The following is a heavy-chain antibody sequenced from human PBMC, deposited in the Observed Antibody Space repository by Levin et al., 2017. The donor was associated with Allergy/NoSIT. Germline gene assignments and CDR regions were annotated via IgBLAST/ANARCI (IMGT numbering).Heavy chain of an antibody. CDR3: ARFSTGWGFFDY. V-gene: IGHV3-23*01. Sequence: GESLKISCAASGFTFSSYAMSWVRQAPGKGLEWVSTITGSGGSTYSADSVKGRFTISRDNSNNTLYLQMNSLRAEDTAVYYCARFSTGWGFFDYWGQGTLVTVSS. J-gene: IGHJ4*02. CDR1: GFTFSSYA. CDR2: ITGSGGST. D-gene: IGHD7-27*01.